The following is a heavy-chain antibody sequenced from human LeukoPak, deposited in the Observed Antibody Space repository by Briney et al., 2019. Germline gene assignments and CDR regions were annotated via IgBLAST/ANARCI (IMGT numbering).Heavy chain of an antibody. Sequence: SETLSLTCTVSGGSISSSSYYWGWIRQPPGKGLEWIGSIYYSGSTYYNPSLKSRVTISVDTSKNQFSLKLSSVTAADTAVYYCARRPRGSVGYGDPRSGDYWGQGTLITVSS. CDR1: GGSISSSSYY. CDR3: ARRPRGSVGYGDPRSGDY. J-gene: IGHJ4*02. V-gene: IGHV4-39*07. CDR2: IYYSGST. D-gene: IGHD4-17*01.